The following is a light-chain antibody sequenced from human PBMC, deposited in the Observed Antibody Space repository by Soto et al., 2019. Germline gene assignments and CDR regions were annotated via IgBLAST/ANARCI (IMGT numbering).Light chain of an antibody. J-gene: IGKJ2*01. V-gene: IGKV3-11*01. CDR1: QSVSSY. CDR2: DAS. CDR3: HQRSNWPPYT. Sequence: EIVLTQSPATLSLSPGERATLSCRASQSVSSYLAWYQQKPGQAPRLLIYDASNRATGIPARFSGSRSGTDCTLSSSTPEPEDFAVYYCHQRSNWPPYTFGHGTKLDIK.